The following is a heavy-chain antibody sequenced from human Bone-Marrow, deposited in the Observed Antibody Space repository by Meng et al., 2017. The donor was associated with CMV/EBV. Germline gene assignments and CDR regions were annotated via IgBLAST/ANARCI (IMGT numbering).Heavy chain of an antibody. D-gene: IGHD6-13*01. CDR1: GGSISSYY. CDR3: ARWLIAAAGTGWFDP. V-gene: IGHV4-59*01. J-gene: IGHJ5*02. Sequence: SETLSLTCTVSGGSISSYYWSWIRQPPGKGLEWIGYTYYSGSTNYNPSLKSRVTISVDTSKNQFSLKLSSVTAADTAVYYCARWLIAAAGTGWFDPWGQGTLVTVSS. CDR2: TYYSGST.